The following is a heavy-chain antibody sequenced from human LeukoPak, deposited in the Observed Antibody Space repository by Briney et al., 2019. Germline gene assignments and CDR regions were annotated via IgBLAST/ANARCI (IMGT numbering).Heavy chain of an antibody. Sequence: PGGSLRLSCAASGFTFSSYSMNWVRQAPGKGLEWVSVIYSGGSTYYADSVKGRFTISRDNSKNTLYLQMNSLRAEDTAVYYCARDGSSGWYFGYWGQGTLVTVSS. CDR1: GFTFSSYS. J-gene: IGHJ4*02. CDR2: IYSGGST. D-gene: IGHD6-19*01. CDR3: ARDGSSGWYFGY. V-gene: IGHV3-53*01.